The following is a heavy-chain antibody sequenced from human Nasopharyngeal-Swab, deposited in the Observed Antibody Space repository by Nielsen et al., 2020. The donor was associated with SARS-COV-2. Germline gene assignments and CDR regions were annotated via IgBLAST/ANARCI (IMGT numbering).Heavy chain of an antibody. CDR3: ARDRGGVYYYYGMDV. V-gene: IGHV3-53*01. D-gene: IGHD3-10*01. J-gene: IGHJ6*02. CDR1: GFTVSSNY. Sequence: GESLKISCAASGFTVSSNYMSWVRQAPGKGLEWVSVIYSGDSTYYADSVKGRFTISRDNSKNTLYLQMNSLRAEDTAVYYCARDRGGVYYYYGMDVWGQGTTVTVSS. CDR2: IYSGDST.